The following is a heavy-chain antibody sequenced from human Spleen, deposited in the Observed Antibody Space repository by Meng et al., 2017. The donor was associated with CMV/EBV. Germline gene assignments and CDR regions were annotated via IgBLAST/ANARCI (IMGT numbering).Heavy chain of an antibody. CDR1: GGSFSGYY. V-gene: IGHV4-34*01. J-gene: IGHJ6*02. CDR3: ARIYYYYGMDV. CDR2: INHSGST. Sequence: SETLSLTCAVYGGSFSGYYWSWIRQPPGKGLEWIGEINHSGSTNYNPSLKSRVTISVDTSKNQFSLKLSSVTAADAAVYYCARIYYYYGMDVWGQGTTVTVSS.